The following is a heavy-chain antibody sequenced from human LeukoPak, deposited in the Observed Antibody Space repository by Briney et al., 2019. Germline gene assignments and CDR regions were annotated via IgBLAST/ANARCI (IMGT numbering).Heavy chain of an antibody. D-gene: IGHD6-19*01. CDR3: ALRVSVPGGFDS. Sequence: GGSLRLSCAASGFTFSRYWMSWVRQAPGKGLEWVASINQDETAKLYADSVKGRFTISRDNAKNTLYLQMNSLRAEDTAVYYCALRVSVPGGFDSWGQGTLVTVSS. CDR2: INQDETAK. V-gene: IGHV3-7*01. J-gene: IGHJ4*02. CDR1: GFTFSRYW.